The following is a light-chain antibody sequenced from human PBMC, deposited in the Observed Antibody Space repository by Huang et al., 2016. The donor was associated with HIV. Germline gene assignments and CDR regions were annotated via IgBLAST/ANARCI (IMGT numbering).Light chain of an antibody. CDR2: GAS. Sequence: EIVMTQSPATLSVSPGERATLSCRASQSVRSNLAWYQQKPGQAPRRLIYGASTGAIWIPARFSGSGSGTEFTLTISSLQSEDFAVYYCQQYNNWPPLFGPGTKVDIK. J-gene: IGKJ3*01. CDR1: QSVRSN. V-gene: IGKV3-15*01. CDR3: QQYNNWPPL.